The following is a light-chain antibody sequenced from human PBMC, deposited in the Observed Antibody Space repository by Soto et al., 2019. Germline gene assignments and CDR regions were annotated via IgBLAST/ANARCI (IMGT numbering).Light chain of an antibody. CDR1: QTISSW. CDR2: KAS. Sequence: DIQMSQSPSTLCGSVGDRVPITCRASQTISSWLAWYQQTTGKAPKLLIYKASTLKSGVPSRFRGSGSGTEFTLTISSLQPDDLSTYYCQHYNSYSEAFGQGTKVDIK. V-gene: IGKV1-5*03. J-gene: IGKJ1*01. CDR3: QHYNSYSEA.